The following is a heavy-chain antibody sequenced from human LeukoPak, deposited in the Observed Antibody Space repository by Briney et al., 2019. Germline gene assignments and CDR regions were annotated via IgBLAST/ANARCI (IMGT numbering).Heavy chain of an antibody. J-gene: IGHJ5*02. Sequence: EASVKVSCKTSGYPFTTWEINWVRQAAGQGLEWMGWVHPNSGNTAYAQKFQGRVTMTRDTSISTDYMELSGLRFDDTAVYFCARGPRNDPWGQGTLVTVSS. CDR2: VHPNSGNT. CDR1: GYPFTTWE. D-gene: IGHD1-14*01. V-gene: IGHV1-8*01. CDR3: ARGPRNDP.